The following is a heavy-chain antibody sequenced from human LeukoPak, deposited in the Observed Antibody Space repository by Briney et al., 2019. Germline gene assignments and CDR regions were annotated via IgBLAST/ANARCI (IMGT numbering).Heavy chain of an antibody. V-gene: IGHV4-39*07. CDR2: IYYSGST. J-gene: IGHJ5*02. D-gene: IGHD6-19*01. Sequence: PSETLSLTCTVSGGSISSSSYYWGWIRQPPGKGLEWIGSIYYSGSTYYNPSLKSRVTISVDTSKNQFSLKLSSVTAADTAVYYCARATYNVSGAVAGRGFDPWGQGTLVTVSP. CDR1: GGSISSSSYY. CDR3: ARATYNVSGAVAGRGFDP.